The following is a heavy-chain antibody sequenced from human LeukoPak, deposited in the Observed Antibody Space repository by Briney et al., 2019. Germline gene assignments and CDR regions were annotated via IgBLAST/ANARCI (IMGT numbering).Heavy chain of an antibody. Sequence: GGSLRLSWAASGLTVSSNYMSWVRQAPGKGRGWVAVFYSGGRTYYADSVKGRFTISRDNSKNPLYLLMDSLRAEDPAVYYCARESYGTSSDYRGQRTLVTVSS. CDR1: GLTVSSNY. J-gene: IGHJ4*02. CDR3: ARESYGTSSDY. V-gene: IGHV3-66*01. CDR2: FYSGGRT. D-gene: IGHD2-2*01.